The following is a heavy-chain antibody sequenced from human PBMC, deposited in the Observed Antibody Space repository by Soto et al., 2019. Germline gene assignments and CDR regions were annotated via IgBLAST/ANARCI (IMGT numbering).Heavy chain of an antibody. V-gene: IGHV3-30*18. D-gene: IGHD6-6*01. CDR2: ISYDGSNK. CDR3: AKDSSLAARPLGYYGMDV. CDR1: GFTFSSYG. J-gene: IGHJ6*02. Sequence: GGSLRLSCAASGFTFSSYGMHWVRQAPGKGLEWVAVISYDGSNKYYADSVKGRFTISRDNSKNTLYLQMNSLRAEDTAVYYCAKDSSLAARPLGYYGMDVWGQGTTVTVS.